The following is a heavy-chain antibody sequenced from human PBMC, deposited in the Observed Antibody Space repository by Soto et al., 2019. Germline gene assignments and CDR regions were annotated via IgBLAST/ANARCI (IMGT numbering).Heavy chain of an antibody. J-gene: IGHJ6*02. CDR3: AKVTTVTPFGGMDV. Sequence: EVQLLESGGGLVQPGGSLRLSCAASGFTFSSYAMSWVRQAPGKGLEWVSAISGSGGSTYYADSVKGRFTISRENSKNTLYLQMNSLRAEDTAVYYCAKVTTVTPFGGMDVWGQGTTVTVSS. D-gene: IGHD4-4*01. CDR2: ISGSGGST. V-gene: IGHV3-23*01. CDR1: GFTFSSYA.